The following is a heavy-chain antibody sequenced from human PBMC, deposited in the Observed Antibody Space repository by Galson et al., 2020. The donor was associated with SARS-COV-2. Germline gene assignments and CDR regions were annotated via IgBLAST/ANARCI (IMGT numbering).Heavy chain of an antibody. Sequence: SETLSLTCAVSGVSISSSNWWSWVRQPPGKGLEWIGEIYHSGSTNYNPSLKSRVTISVDKSKNQFSLKLSSVTAADTAVYYCARGETYYYDSSGYYDYWGQGTLVTVSS. D-gene: IGHD3-22*01. J-gene: IGHJ4*02. CDR3: ARGETYYYDSSGYYDY. CDR1: GVSISSSNW. CDR2: IYHSGST. V-gene: IGHV4-4*02.